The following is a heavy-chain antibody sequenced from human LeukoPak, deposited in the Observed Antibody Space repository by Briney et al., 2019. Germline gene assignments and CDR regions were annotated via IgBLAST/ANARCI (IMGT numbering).Heavy chain of an antibody. CDR1: GGSISSSSYY. J-gene: IGHJ6*03. D-gene: IGHD2-2*01. CDR2: IYYSGSP. V-gene: IGHV4-39*01. Sequence: SETLSLTCTVSGGSISSSSYYWGWIRQPPGKGLEWIGSIYYSGSPYYNPSLKSRVTIFVDPSQNQFSIKLGSVTGPDRALDFGAGHPREGYQLDYYYYMDVWGKGNPVTVSS. CDR3: AGHPREGYQLDYYYYMDV.